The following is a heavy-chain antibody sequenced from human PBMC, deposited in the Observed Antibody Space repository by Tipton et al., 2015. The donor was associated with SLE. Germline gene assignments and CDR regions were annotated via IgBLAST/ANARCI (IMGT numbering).Heavy chain of an antibody. J-gene: IGHJ4*02. V-gene: IGHV3-21*01. CDR1: GFTFSSYR. CDR3: ARILVMAQDY. D-gene: IGHD2/OR15-2a*01. Sequence: SRRLSCAASGFTFSSYRMDWVRQAPGKGLEWVSSISSSSDYIYYADSVKGRFTISRDNAKNSLYLQMNSLRAEDTAVYYCARILVMAQDYWGQGTLVTVSS. CDR2: ISSSSDYI.